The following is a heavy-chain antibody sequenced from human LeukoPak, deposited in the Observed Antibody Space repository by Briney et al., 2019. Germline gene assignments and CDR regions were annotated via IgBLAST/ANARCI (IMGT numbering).Heavy chain of an antibody. Sequence: GGSLRLSCAASGFTFSTYAMTWVRQAPGKGLEWVSLISGSGGYTYYADSVKGRFTISRDNSKNTLYLQMNSLRAEDTAVYYCAMMTTVTTKDFDYWGQGTLVTVSS. V-gene: IGHV3-23*01. D-gene: IGHD4-11*01. CDR2: ISGSGGYT. J-gene: IGHJ4*02. CDR3: AMMTTVTTKDFDY. CDR1: GFTFSTYA.